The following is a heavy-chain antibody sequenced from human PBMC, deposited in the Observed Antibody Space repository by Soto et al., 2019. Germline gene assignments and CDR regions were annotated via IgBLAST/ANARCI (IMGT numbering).Heavy chain of an antibody. J-gene: IGHJ4*02. V-gene: IGHV3-74*01. CDR2: MNSDGSTT. CDR1: GFKFGNYG. Sequence: SQRLSCAASGFKFGNYGRHWVRQAPGKGLEWVSRMNSDGSTTNYADSVKGRFTVSRDNAKNTLFLQMNSLSAEDTAVYYCSTAEVGYWGPGTLRTVSS. CDR3: STAEVGY.